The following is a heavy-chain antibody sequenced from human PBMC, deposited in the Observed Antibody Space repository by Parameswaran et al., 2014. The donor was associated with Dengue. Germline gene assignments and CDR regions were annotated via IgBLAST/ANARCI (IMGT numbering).Heavy chain of an antibody. V-gene: IGHV1-18*01. D-gene: IGHD2-15*01. J-gene: IGHJ6*02. CDR2: ISTYNGNT. Sequence: WVRQAPGQGLEWMGWISTYNGNTNYAQKFQGRVTMTTDTSTSTAYMELRSLRSDDTAVYYCARPPSPCSGGGCYGSGYYSMDVWGHGTTVTVSS. CDR3: ARPPSPCSGGGCYGSGYYSMDV.